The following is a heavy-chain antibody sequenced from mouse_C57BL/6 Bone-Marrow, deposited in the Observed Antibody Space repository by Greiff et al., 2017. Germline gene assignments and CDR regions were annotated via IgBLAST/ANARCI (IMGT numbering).Heavy chain of an antibody. Sequence: QVQLKQPGAELVKPGASVKLSCKASGYTFTSYWMQWVKQRPGQGLEWIGEIDPSDSYTNYNQKFKGKATLTVDTSSSTAYMQLSSLTSADSAVYYCAREVRPYYGSSLYYFDYWGQGTTLTVSS. CDR3: AREVRPYYGSSLYYFDY. CDR2: IDPSDSYT. D-gene: IGHD1-1*01. J-gene: IGHJ2*01. CDR1: GYTFTSYW. V-gene: IGHV1-50*01.